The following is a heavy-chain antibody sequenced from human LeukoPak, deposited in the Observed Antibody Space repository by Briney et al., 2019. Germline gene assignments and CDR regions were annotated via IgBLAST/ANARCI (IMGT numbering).Heavy chain of an antibody. J-gene: IGHJ4*02. V-gene: IGHV1-46*01. CDR2: INPSGDNT. Sequence: ASVKVSCKASGYTFISYYMHWVRQAPGQGLEWMGIINPSGDNTSYAQKFQGRVTMTRDVSTSTVYMELSSLTSEDTAVYYCVRGGSYDILTGYSPDFYFDYWGQGTLVTVSS. CDR3: VRGGSYDILTGYSPDFYFDY. D-gene: IGHD3-9*01. CDR1: GYTFISYY.